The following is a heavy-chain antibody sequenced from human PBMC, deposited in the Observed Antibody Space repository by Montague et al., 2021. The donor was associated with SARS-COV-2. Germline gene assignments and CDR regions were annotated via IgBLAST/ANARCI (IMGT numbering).Heavy chain of an antibody. CDR1: GDSINNSRYY. CDR2: IYYSGSA. Sequence: SETLSLTCTVSGDSINNSRYYWGWIRQPPGKGLEWIGTIYYSGSAYYNPSLKSRVTISVDTSKDQFSLKLNSVTATDTAVYYCARLESTRGVIIRRACHIWGQGTKVTVSS. CDR3: ARLESTRGVIIRRACHI. V-gene: IGHV4-39*01. D-gene: IGHD3-10*01. J-gene: IGHJ3*02.